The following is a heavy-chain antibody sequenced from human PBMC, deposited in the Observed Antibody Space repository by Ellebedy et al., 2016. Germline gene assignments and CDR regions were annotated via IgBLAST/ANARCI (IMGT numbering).Heavy chain of an antibody. V-gene: IGHV4-39*01. J-gene: IGHJ4*02. CDR1: GDSITNNYYY. D-gene: IGHD3-3*02. Sequence: SETLSLTCTVSGDSITNNYYYWGWVRQPPGKGQEWIGSIHHDGRTYYNPSLKSRVTFSVDAAKNQYSLRLRSVTAADTAVYYCATSLAYLAEGLYWGQGILVTVSS. CDR2: IHHDGRT. CDR3: ATSLAYLAEGLY.